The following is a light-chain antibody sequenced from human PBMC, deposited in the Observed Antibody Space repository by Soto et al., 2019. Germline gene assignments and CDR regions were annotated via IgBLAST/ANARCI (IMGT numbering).Light chain of an antibody. CDR2: AAS. CDR3: QQYYTSPFT. V-gene: IGKV1-16*01. Sequence: DIQMTQSPSSLSASVGDRVTITCRASQGIRNYLTWFQQKPGKAPESLIYAASNLQSVVSSRFSGSGSGTDFTLTISSLQPEDFATYYCQQYYTSPFTFGRGTKVDI. J-gene: IGKJ3*01. CDR1: QGIRNY.